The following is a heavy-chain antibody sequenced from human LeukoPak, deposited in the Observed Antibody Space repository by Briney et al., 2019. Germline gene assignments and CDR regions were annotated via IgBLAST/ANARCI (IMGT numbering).Heavy chain of an antibody. CDR2: ISSSSSYI. Sequence: PGGSLRLSCAASGFTFSSYSMNWVRQAPGKGLEWGSSISSSSSYIHYADSVKGRFTISRDNAKNSLYLQMNSLRAEDTAVYYCARGYYFDYWGQGTLVTVSS. CDR1: GFTFSSYS. J-gene: IGHJ4*02. V-gene: IGHV3-21*01. CDR3: ARGYYFDY.